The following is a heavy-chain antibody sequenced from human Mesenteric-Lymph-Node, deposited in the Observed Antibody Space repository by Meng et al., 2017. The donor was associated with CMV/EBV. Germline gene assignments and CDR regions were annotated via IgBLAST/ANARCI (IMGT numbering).Heavy chain of an antibody. CDR3: AKDRSGGNSPFEY. V-gene: IGHV3-53*01. J-gene: IGHJ4*02. D-gene: IGHD4-23*01. Sequence: GGSLRLSCAVSGFTVSGTYMSWVRQVPGKGLEWVSIIYRGGRAYYADSVEGRFTISRDSSQNTLFLQMNSLRAEDTAVYYCAKDRSGGNSPFEYWGQGTLVTVSS. CDR2: IYRGGRA. CDR1: GFTVSGTY.